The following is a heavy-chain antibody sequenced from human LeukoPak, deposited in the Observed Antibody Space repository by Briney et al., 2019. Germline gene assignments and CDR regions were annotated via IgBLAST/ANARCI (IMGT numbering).Heavy chain of an antibody. D-gene: IGHD1-26*01. Sequence: AGGSLRLSCEVSGFPFTLYNMNWVPQAPGKGLEWLSYISSSTNTIYYADSVKGRFTISRDNAKNSLYLQMNGLGAEDTAVYYCARDLGSYYGIDYWGQGTLVTVSS. J-gene: IGHJ4*02. CDR1: GFPFTLYN. V-gene: IGHV3-48*04. CDR2: ISSSTNTI. CDR3: ARDLGSYYGIDY.